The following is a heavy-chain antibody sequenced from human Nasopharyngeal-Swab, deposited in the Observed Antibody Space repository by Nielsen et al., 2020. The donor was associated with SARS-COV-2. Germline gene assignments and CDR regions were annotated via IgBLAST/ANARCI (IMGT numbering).Heavy chain of an antibody. CDR1: GFTVRSNY. CDR3: ARAYDNSGDGFET. CDR2: IYSSGRT. D-gene: IGHD3-22*01. Sequence: SLKLSCAASGFTVRSNYMSWVRQAPGKRLEWVSVIYSSGRTSHADSVKGLFTISRDNSKNMLYLQMNSLRAEDTAVYYCARAYDNSGDGFETWGQGTMVTVSS. J-gene: IGHJ3*02. V-gene: IGHV3-53*01.